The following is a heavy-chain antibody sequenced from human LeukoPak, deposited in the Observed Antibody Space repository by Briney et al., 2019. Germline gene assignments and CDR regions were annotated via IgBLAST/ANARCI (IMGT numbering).Heavy chain of an antibody. V-gene: IGHV5-51*01. Sequence: GESLKISRKGSGYSFTNYWIGWVRQLPGKGLEWMGIIYPGDSDTRYSPSFQGQVTISADKSISTAYLQWSSLKASDTAMYYCARRPSNSPFDYWGQGTLVTVSS. D-gene: IGHD4-11*01. J-gene: IGHJ4*02. CDR1: GYSFTNYW. CDR3: ARRPSNSPFDY. CDR2: IYPGDSDT.